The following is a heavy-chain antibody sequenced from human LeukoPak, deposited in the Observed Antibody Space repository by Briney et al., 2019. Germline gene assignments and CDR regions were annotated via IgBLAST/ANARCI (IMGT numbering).Heavy chain of an antibody. CDR2: ISGSGGST. D-gene: IGHD3-22*01. J-gene: IGHJ4*02. CDR3: ATAYYYDSRGYDPVDY. CDR1: GFTFSSHA. V-gene: IGHV3-23*01. Sequence: PGGSLRLSCAASGFTFSSHAMSWVRQAPGKGLEWVSGISGSGGSTYYADSVKGRFTISRDNSKNTLYLQMNSPRVEDTAVYYCATAYYYDSRGYDPVDYWGQGTLVTVSS.